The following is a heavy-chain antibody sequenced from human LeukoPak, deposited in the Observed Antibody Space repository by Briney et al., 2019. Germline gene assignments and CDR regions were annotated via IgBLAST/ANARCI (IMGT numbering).Heavy chain of an antibody. CDR1: GFTFSGSA. Sequence: GGSLRLSCAASGFTFSGSAMHWVRQASGKGLEWVGRVKSKSGGGTVDYAEPVKGRFTISRDDSKNTLYLQMNSLKTEDTAVYYCNTVWRSWGRGTLVTVSS. J-gene: IGHJ5*02. CDR2: VKSKSGGGTV. CDR3: NTVWRS. V-gene: IGHV3-15*01. D-gene: IGHD3-3*01.